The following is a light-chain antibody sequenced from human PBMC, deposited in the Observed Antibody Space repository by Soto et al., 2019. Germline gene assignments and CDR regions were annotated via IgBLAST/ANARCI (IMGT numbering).Light chain of an antibody. J-gene: IGKJ4*01. CDR1: QGVNSW. CDR3: LQANSFPPT. V-gene: IGKV1-12*01. Sequence: DIQMTQSPSSVSASVGDRVTITCRASQGVNSWLAWYQQKPGKAPNLLIYAASSLQSGVPSRFSGSGSGTDFTLTISSLQPEDFATYFCLQANSFPPTFGGGTKVEIK. CDR2: AAS.